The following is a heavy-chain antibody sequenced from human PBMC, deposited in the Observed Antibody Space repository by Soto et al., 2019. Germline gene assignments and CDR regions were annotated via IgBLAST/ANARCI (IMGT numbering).Heavy chain of an antibody. J-gene: IGHJ6*02. CDR2: INGGNGNT. CDR3: ARDPLNYDFWSGYYGPYYYYYYGMDV. D-gene: IGHD3-3*01. V-gene: IGHV1-3*01. Sequence: GASVKVSCKASGNTVPNYAIHWVRQAPGQRLEWMGWINGGNGNTYYSEHFQGRVTFTRDTSAGTVYMQLSSLTSEDTAVYYCARDPLNYDFWSGYYGPYYYYYYGMDVWGQGTTVTVSS. CDR1: GNTVPNYA.